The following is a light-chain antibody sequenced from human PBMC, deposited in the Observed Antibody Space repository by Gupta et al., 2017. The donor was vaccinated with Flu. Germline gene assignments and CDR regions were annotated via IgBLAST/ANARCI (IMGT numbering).Light chain of an antibody. Sequence: QSVLTQPPSVSGAPGQRVTIPCTGISSNIGAGYAVYWYQQLPGTAPKLLIYGNSNRPSGVPDRFSGSKSGTSASLAITGLQAEDEADYYCQSYDSSLSGSYVFGTGTRVTVL. CDR2: GNS. V-gene: IGLV1-40*01. CDR1: SSNIGAGYA. CDR3: QSYDSSLSGSYV. J-gene: IGLJ1*01.